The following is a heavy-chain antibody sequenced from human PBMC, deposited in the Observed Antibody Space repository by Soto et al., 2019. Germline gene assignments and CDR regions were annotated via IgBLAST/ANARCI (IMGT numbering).Heavy chain of an antibody. Sequence: ASVKVSCKASGYSFTTSGITWVRQAPGQGLEWMGWISTYNGNTNYAQKLQDRVTLTTDTSTSTAYMELRSLRSDDTAVYYCARRLYGDYDYWGQGTLVTVSS. CDR2: ISTYNGNT. J-gene: IGHJ4*02. V-gene: IGHV1-18*01. CDR3: ARRLYGDYDY. CDR1: GYSFTTSG. D-gene: IGHD4-17*01.